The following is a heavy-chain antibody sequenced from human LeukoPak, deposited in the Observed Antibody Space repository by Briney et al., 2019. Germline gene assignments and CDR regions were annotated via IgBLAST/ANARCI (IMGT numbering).Heavy chain of an antibody. CDR2: MYYSGST. V-gene: IGHV4-59*01. CDR3: ARSRDVYNGHALDI. J-gene: IGHJ3*02. CDR1: SGSISSYY. Sequence: SETLSLTCTASSGSISSYYWSWIRQPPGKGLEWIGYMYYSGSTHYNPSLKSRVTMSVDTSKKQFSLRLTSVTAADTAVYYCARSRDVYNGHALDIWGQGTMVTVSS. D-gene: IGHD1-1*01.